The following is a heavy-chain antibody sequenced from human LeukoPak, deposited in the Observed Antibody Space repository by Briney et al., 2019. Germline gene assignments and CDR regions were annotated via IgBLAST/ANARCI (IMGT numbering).Heavy chain of an antibody. V-gene: IGHV3-53*01. J-gene: IGHJ4*02. D-gene: IGHD6-13*01. CDR2: IYSDGST. CDR3: ARGKAAVGTVWGD. CDR1: GFAVSSSY. Sequence: PGGSLRLSCAASGFAVSSSYMSWVRQAPGKGLDWVSIIYSDGSTYYADSVKGRFTISRDNSKNTLYLQVNSLRAEDTAVYYCARGKAAVGTVWGDWGQGTLVTVSS.